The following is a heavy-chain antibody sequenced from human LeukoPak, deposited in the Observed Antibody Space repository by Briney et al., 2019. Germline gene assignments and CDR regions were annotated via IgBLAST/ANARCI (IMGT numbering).Heavy chain of an antibody. D-gene: IGHD1-1*01. V-gene: IGHV3-7*01. CDR1: GFTLSNYW. CDR2: IKQDRSEK. Sequence: QPGGSLRLSCAVSGFTLSNYWMSWVRQAPGKGLEWVANIKQDRSEKYYVDSVKGRFTISRDNARNSLYLQMNSLRAEDTAVYYCATTRLRRGDGFDIWGQGTMVTVSS. J-gene: IGHJ3*02. CDR3: ATTRLRRGDGFDI.